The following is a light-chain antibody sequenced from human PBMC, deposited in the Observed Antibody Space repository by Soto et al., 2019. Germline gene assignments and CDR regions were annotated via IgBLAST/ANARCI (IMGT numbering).Light chain of an antibody. CDR1: QNVTANF. CDR2: GAS. V-gene: IGKV3-20*01. Sequence: DIVLTQSPGTLSLSPGERATLSCRASQNVTANFVAWYQQKSGRAPRLLIYGASNRATGVSDRFRGSGSGADFTLTISRLEPTDFAVFYCQQYGNSPLTFGGGTKVDIK. CDR3: QQYGNSPLT. J-gene: IGKJ4*01.